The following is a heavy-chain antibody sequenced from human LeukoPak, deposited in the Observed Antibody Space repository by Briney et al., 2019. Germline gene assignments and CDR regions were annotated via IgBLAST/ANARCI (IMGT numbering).Heavy chain of an antibody. D-gene: IGHD6-19*01. Sequence: SETLSLTCAVSGGSISSGNWWNWVRQPPGKGLEWIGEFYHSGSTNYNPSLKSRVTISVDKSKNQFSLKLSSVTAADTAVYYCATPRYSSGWSPHANFDYWGQGTLVTVSS. CDR3: ATPRYSSGWSPHANFDY. CDR1: GGSISSGNW. V-gene: IGHV4-4*02. CDR2: FYHSGST. J-gene: IGHJ4*02.